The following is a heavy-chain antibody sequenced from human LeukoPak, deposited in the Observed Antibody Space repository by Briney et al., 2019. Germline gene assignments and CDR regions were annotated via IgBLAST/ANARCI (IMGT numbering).Heavy chain of an antibody. D-gene: IGHD4-17*01. V-gene: IGHV3-53*04. CDR1: GFTLSSNY. CDR2: IYSGGST. CDR3: AREGRIPNYGRYYYYGMDV. Sequence: PGGSLRLSCAASGFTLSSNYMSWVRQAPGKGLERVSVIYSGGSTYYADSVKGRFTISRHNPKNTLYLQMNSLRAEDTAVYYCAREGRIPNYGRYYYYGMDVWGQGTTVTVSS. J-gene: IGHJ6*02.